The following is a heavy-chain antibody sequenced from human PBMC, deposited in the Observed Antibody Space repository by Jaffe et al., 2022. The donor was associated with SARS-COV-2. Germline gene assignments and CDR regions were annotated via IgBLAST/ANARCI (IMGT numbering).Heavy chain of an antibody. V-gene: IGHV4-59*01. D-gene: IGHD5-18*01. J-gene: IGHJ4*02. CDR2: IYYSGST. CDR1: GGSISSYY. Sequence: QVQLQESGPGLVKPSETLSLTCTVSGGSISSYYWSWIRQPPGKGLEWIGYIYYSGSTNYNPSLKSRVTISVDTSKNQFSLKLSSVTAADTAVYYCARALNSFGYTNDYWGQGTLVTVSS. CDR3: ARALNSFGYTNDY.